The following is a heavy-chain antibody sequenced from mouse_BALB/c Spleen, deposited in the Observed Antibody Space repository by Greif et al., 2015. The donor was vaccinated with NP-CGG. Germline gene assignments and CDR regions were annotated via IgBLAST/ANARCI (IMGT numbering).Heavy chain of an antibody. CDR3: ARRGYGYLPYAMDY. V-gene: IGHV2-2*02. CDR2: IWSGGST. Sequence: VKLQESGPGLVQPSQSLSITCTVSGFSLTSYGVHWVRQSPGKGLEWLGVIWSGGSTDYNAAFISRLSISKDNSKRQVFFKMNSLQANDTAIYYCARRGYGYLPYAMDYWGQGTSVTVSS. J-gene: IGHJ4*01. D-gene: IGHD1-2*01. CDR1: GFSLTSYG.